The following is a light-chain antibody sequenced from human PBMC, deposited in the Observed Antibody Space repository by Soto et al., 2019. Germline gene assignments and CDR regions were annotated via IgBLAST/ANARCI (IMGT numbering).Light chain of an antibody. CDR3: HQYYKWPLT. CDR2: DAS. J-gene: IGKJ4*01. CDR1: QSAISN. V-gene: IGKV3-15*01. Sequence: EVGMTQSPATLSVSQGERVTLSCRASQSAISNLAWYQQKPGQTPRLLIYDASTRATDIPARFSGSGSGTDFTLTISSLLSEDFAVYYCHQYYKWPLTFGGGTKVDI.